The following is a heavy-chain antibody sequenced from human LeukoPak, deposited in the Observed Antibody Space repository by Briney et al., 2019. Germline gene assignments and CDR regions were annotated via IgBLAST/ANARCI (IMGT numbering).Heavy chain of an antibody. V-gene: IGHV3-64*01. CDR3: TRVPAATYYFGMDV. CDR2: ISGNGDST. Sequence: PGGSLRLFCAASGFIFPSYSMLWARQAPGRGLEYVSGISGNGDSTYYANSVKGRFTISRDNSKNTLHLQMGSLRPEDMGVYYCTRVPAATYYFGMDVWGQGTTVTVSS. J-gene: IGHJ6*02. D-gene: IGHD6-25*01. CDR1: GFIFPSYS.